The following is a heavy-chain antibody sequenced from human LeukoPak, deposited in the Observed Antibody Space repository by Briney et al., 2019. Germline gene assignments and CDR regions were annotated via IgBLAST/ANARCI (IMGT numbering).Heavy chain of an antibody. CDR1: AGSISSYY. V-gene: IGHV4-59*08. CDR3: ARLYYDILTGQKSDWFDP. J-gene: IGHJ5*02. CDR2: IYSSGST. D-gene: IGHD3-9*01. Sequence: SETLSLTCTVSAGSISSYYWSWIRQPPGKGLEWIGYIYSSGSTNYNPSLKSRVTISVDTSKNQFSLKLSSVTAADTAVYYCARLYYDILTGQKSDWFDPWGQGTLVTVSS.